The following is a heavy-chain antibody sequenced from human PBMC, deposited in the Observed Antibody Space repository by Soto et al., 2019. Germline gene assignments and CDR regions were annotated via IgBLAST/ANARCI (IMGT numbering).Heavy chain of an antibody. V-gene: IGHV1-3*01. CDR2: INSGNGNT. Sequence: ASVEVSFKTSGYTFTGYVVDWVRQAPGQGLEWMGWINSGNGNTKYSERFQGRVTITRDTSASTSYMELNSLTSEDTAVYYCARGLTIFGVVIGYWGQGTLVTVSS. D-gene: IGHD3-3*01. CDR3: ARGLTIFGVVIGY. CDR1: GYTFTGYV. J-gene: IGHJ4*02.